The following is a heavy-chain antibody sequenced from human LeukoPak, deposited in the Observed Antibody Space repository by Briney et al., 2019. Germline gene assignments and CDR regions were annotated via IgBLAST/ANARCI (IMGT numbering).Heavy chain of an antibody. J-gene: IGHJ4*02. CDR3: AKERYSSGWYYFDH. V-gene: IGHV3-23*01. CDR2: IGGSGGST. CDR1: GFTFSSDA. D-gene: IGHD6-19*01. Sequence: GGSLRLSCAVSGFTFSSDAMSWGRQAPGKGLEWVSGIGGSGGSTYYGDSVKGRFTISRDNSKNTLYLQMNSLRAEDTAVYYCAKERYSSGWYYFDHWGQGTLVTVSS.